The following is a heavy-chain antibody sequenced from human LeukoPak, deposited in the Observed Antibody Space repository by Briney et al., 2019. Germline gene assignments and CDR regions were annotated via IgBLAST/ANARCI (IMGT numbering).Heavy chain of an antibody. CDR2: INPNSGGT. D-gene: IGHD3-22*01. V-gene: IGHV1-2*02. CDR1: GYTFTGYY. Sequence: GASVKVPCKASGYTFTGYYMHWVRQAPGQGLEWMGWINPNSGGTNYAQKFQGRVTMTRDTSISTAYMELSRLRSDDTAVYYCARNYYDSSGSITGDYWGQGTLVTVSS. CDR3: ARNYYDSSGSITGDY. J-gene: IGHJ4*02.